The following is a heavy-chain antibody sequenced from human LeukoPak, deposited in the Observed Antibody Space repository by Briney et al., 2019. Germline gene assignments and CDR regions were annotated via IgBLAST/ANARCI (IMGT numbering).Heavy chain of an antibody. D-gene: IGHD2-15*01. CDR3: ARDTRYCSGGSCYRLYYGMDV. CDR1: GFTFRTYW. Sequence: GGSLRLSCAVSGFTFRTYWMHWVRQVPGEGLVWVSRINEDGSITNYADSVKGRFSISRDNAKNTLYIQMNSLRAEDTAVYYCARDTRYCSGGSCYRLYYGMDVWGQGTTVTVSS. CDR2: INEDGSIT. V-gene: IGHV3-74*01. J-gene: IGHJ6*02.